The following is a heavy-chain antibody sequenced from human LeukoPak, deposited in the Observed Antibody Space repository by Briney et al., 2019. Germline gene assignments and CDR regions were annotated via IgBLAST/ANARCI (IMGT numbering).Heavy chain of an antibody. D-gene: IGHD5-24*01. CDR2: INCNGGST. CDR1: GYTFTNYY. Sequence: ASVKVSCKASGYTFTNYYMHWVRQAPGQGLECMGVINCNGGSTRYAQKFQGRVSMTSDISTSTVYMELSSLRSEDTAVYYCARDGYKGLGFDHRGQGTLVTVSS. V-gene: IGHV1-46*01. CDR3: ARDGYKGLGFDH. J-gene: IGHJ4*02.